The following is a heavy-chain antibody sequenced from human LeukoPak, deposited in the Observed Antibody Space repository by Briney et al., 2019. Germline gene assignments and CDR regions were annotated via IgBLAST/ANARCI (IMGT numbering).Heavy chain of an antibody. CDR2: ISGSSSDI. CDR3: ATDPRLLIY. D-gene: IGHD2-21*01. CDR1: GFSFSDSY. V-gene: IGHV3-11*01. Sequence: GGSLRLSCVVSGFSFSDSYMTWIRQTPGKGLEWLAYISGSSSDIYYADSVKGRFTISRDNAKNSPFLQMNGLRPEDTALYYCATDPRLLIYWGHGTLVTVSS. J-gene: IGHJ4*01.